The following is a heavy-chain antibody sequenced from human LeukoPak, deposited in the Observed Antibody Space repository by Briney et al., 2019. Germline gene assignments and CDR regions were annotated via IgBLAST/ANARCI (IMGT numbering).Heavy chain of an antibody. J-gene: IGHJ6*03. CDR3: ARDLGQWLGDSYYYYMDV. Sequence: NPSETLSLTCAVYGGSFSGYYWSWIRQPPGKGLEWIGEINHSGSTNYNPSLKSRVTISVDTSKNQFSLKLSSVTAADTAVYFCARDLGQWLGDSYYYYMDVWGKGTTVTISS. V-gene: IGHV4-34*01. CDR2: INHSGST. CDR1: GGSFSGYY. D-gene: IGHD6-19*01.